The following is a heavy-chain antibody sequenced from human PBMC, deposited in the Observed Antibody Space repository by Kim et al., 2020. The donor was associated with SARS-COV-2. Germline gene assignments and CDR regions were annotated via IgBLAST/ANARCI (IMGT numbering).Heavy chain of an antibody. CDR3: ASVSGYLPNDAFDI. Sequence: NPSLKSRVTISVDTSKNQFSLKLSSVTAADTAVYYCASVSGYLPNDAFDIWGQGTMVTVSS. V-gene: IGHV4-59*01. D-gene: IGHD3-3*01. J-gene: IGHJ3*02.